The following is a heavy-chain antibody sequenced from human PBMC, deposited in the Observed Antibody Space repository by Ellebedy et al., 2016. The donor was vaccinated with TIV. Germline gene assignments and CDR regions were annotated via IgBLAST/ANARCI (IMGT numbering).Heavy chain of an antibody. D-gene: IGHD3-3*02. Sequence: GESLKISCTCSGSSFTTYWITWVRQMPGKALEWMGGVDPSDSYAKYSPSFQGHVTISADKSISTAYLQWTSLKASDTAMYYCARRSSRAISAFDIWGQGTLVTVSS. V-gene: IGHV5-10-1*01. CDR2: VDPSDSYA. CDR1: GSSFTTYW. J-gene: IGHJ3*02. CDR3: ARRSSRAISAFDI.